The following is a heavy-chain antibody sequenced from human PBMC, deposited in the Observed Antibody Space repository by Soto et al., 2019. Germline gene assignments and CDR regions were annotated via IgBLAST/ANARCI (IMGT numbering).Heavy chain of an antibody. CDR3: AREGPSYCGGDCYSDY. CDR1: GFTFSDYY. CDR2: ISSSSSYT. V-gene: IGHV3-11*05. J-gene: IGHJ4*02. Sequence: PGVSLRLSCAASGFTFSDYYMSWIRQAPGKGLEWVSYISSSSSYTNYADSVKGRFTISRDNAKNSLYLQMNSLRAEDTAVYYYAREGPSYCGGDCYSDYWGQGT. D-gene: IGHD2-21*02.